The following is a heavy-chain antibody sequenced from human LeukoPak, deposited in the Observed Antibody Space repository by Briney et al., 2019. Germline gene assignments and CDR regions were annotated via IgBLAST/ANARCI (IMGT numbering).Heavy chain of an antibody. Sequence: PGGSLRLSCAASGFTFSSYSMNWVRQAPGKGLEWVSYISSSGSTVYYADSVKGRFTVSRDNAKNSLYLQMNSLRAEDTAVYYCARVPLDRYYYGMDVWGQGTTVTVSS. CDR1: GFTFSSYS. CDR3: ARVPLDRYYYGMDV. J-gene: IGHJ6*02. V-gene: IGHV3-48*04. CDR2: ISSSGSTV.